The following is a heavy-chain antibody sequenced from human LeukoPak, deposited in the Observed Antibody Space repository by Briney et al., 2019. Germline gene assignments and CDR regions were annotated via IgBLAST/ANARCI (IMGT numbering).Heavy chain of an antibody. J-gene: IGHJ4*02. Sequence: GGSLRLSCAASGFTFSSFGMHRVRQAPGKGLEWVAIIWYDASNKYYADSVKGRFTISRDNSKNTLYLQMNSLRDDDTAVYYCVRGVGVSRFNYLDSWGQGTLVIVSS. CDR2: IWYDASNK. V-gene: IGHV3-33*01. D-gene: IGHD6-13*01. CDR3: VRGVGVSRFNYLDS. CDR1: GFTFSSFG.